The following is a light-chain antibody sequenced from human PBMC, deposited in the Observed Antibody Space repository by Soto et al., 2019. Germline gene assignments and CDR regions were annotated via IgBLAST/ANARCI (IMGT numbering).Light chain of an antibody. J-gene: IGKJ1*01. CDR2: AAS. Sequence: AIRMTQSPSSFSASTGDRVTITCRASQGISSYFAWYQQKPGQAPKLLIYAASTLQSGVPSRFSGSGSGTDFTLTISCLQSEDCTTYYCQQYYSYPRTFGQGTKVEIK. CDR1: QGISSY. V-gene: IGKV1-8*01. CDR3: QQYYSYPRT.